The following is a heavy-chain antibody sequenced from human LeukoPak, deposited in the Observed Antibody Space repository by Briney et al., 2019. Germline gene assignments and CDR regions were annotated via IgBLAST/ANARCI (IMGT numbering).Heavy chain of an antibody. CDR3: ARDRNGDGFAHLDY. D-gene: IGHD5-24*01. CDR2: ITPTDGT. CDR1: GYTFTSYA. Sequence: ASVKVSCKASGYTFTSYAIHWVRQAPGQGLEWMGGITPTDGTNYPQKVQGTVAITWDTSITTAYMDLGRLTSDDTAVYYCARDRNGDGFAHLDYWGQGALVTVSS. J-gene: IGHJ4*02. V-gene: IGHV1-2*02.